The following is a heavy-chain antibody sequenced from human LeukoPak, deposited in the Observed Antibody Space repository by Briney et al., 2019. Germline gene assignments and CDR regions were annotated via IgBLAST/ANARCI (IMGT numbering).Heavy chain of an antibody. CDR2: INHSGST. D-gene: IGHD2-2*01. CDR1: GGSFSGYY. Sequence: SETLSLTCAVYGGSFSGYYWSWIRQPPGNGLEWIGEINHSGSTNYNPSLKSRVTISVDTSKNQFSLKLSSVTAADTAVYYCARGRSGRSTSCSNFDYWGQGTLVTVSS. V-gene: IGHV4-34*01. J-gene: IGHJ4*02. CDR3: ARGRSGRSTSCSNFDY.